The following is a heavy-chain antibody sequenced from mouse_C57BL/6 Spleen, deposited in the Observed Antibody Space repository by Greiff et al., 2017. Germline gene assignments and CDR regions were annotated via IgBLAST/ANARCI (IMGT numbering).Heavy chain of an antibody. CDR3: ASPVYCRSYYAMDY. CDR2: IYPGDGET. D-gene: IGHD1-1*01. J-gene: IGHJ4*01. V-gene: IGHV1-80*01. Sequence: QVQLQQSGAELVKPGASVKISCKASGYAFSSYWMNWVKQRPGKGLEWIGQIYPGDGETNYNGKFKGKAPLTADKSASTAYMQLSSLHSEDSAVYCCASPVYCRSYYAMDYWGQGTSVTVSA. CDR1: GYAFSSYW.